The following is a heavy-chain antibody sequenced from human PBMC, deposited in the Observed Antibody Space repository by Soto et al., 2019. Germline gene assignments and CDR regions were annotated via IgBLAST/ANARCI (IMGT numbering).Heavy chain of an antibody. D-gene: IGHD5-12*01. V-gene: IGHV2-5*02. J-gene: IGHJ4*02. Sequence: QITLKESGPPVVKPTQTLTLTCTFSGFSVSTRGVGVGWIRQPPGKALEWLALIYWDDDKRYRPSLKTRLSLXKXXSKNQVVLTMTNMDPVDTGTYYCAHKGDGYRGFKYWGQGPLVTVSS. CDR3: AHKGDGYRGFKY. CDR2: IYWDDDK. CDR1: GFSVSTRGVG.